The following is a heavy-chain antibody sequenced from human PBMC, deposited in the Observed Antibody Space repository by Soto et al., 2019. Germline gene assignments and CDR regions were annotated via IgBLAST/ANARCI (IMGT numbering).Heavy chain of an antibody. V-gene: IGHV3-48*02. CDR3: ARERGSRYSSTYGDV. J-gene: IGHJ6*02. Sequence: WSLRLSCAASGFTFSSYSMNWVRQAPGKGLEWVSYISSSSSTIYYADSVKGRFTISRDNAKNSLYLQMNSLRDEDTAVYYCARERGSRYSSTYGDVWGQGTTVTVSS. D-gene: IGHD6-13*01. CDR2: ISSSSSTI. CDR1: GFTFSSYS.